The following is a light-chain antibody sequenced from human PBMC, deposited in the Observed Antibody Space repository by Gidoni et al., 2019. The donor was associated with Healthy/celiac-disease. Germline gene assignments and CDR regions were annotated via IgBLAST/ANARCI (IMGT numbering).Light chain of an antibody. CDR2: GAS. J-gene: IGKJ1*01. CDR1: QSVSSN. CDR3: QQYNNGTRT. V-gene: IGKV3-15*01. Sequence: EILMTQSPATLSVSPGERATLSCSASQSVSSNLAWYQQKPGQAPRLLIYGASTRATGIPARFSGSGSGTEFKLTISRLQSEDLEVYYCQQYNNGTRTFGQGTKVEIK.